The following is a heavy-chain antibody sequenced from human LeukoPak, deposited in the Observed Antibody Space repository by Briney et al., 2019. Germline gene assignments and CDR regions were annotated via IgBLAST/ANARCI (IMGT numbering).Heavy chain of an antibody. V-gene: IGHV3-33*01. Sequence: GGSLRLSCAASGFTFSSYGMHWVRQAPAKGLEWVAVIWYDGSNKYYADSVKGRFTISRDNSKNTLYLQMNSLRAEDTAVYYCARDLKQWLARGGFDYWGQGTLVTVSS. CDR2: IWYDGSNK. D-gene: IGHD6-19*01. CDR1: GFTFSSYG. CDR3: ARDLKQWLARGGFDY. J-gene: IGHJ4*02.